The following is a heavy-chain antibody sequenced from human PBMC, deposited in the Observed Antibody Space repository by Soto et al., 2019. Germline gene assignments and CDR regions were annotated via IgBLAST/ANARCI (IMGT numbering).Heavy chain of an antibody. CDR3: ASGTYYYGSGSYLPWFDP. D-gene: IGHD3-10*01. CDR2: INHSGST. CDR1: GGSFSGYY. Sequence: PSETLSLTCAVYGGSFSGYYWSWIRQPPGKGLEWIGEINHSGSTNYNPSLKSRDTISVDTSKNQFSLKLSSVTAADTAVYYCASGTYYYGSGSYLPWFDPWGQGTLVTVSS. V-gene: IGHV4-34*01. J-gene: IGHJ5*02.